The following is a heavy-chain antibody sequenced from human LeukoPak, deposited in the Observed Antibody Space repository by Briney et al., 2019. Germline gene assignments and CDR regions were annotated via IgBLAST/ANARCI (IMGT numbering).Heavy chain of an antibody. J-gene: IGHJ4*02. CDR3: AKGYIQLWWFDY. V-gene: IGHV3-23*01. CDR2: ISGSGDGA. Sequence: PGGSLRLSCAASGFTFSTYAMSWVRQAPGKGLQWVSLISGSGDGAHYADSVEGRFTISRDNSKNTVYLKMPNLRAEDTAVYYCAKGYIQLWWFDYWGQGTLVTVSS. D-gene: IGHD2-21*01. CDR1: GFTFSTYA.